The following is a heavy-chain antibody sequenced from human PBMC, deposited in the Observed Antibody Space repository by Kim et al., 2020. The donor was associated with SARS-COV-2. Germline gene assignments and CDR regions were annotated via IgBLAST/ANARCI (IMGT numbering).Heavy chain of an antibody. V-gene: IGHV5-51*01. J-gene: IGHJ5*02. CDR3: ARFSGPQLWYNYFDP. Sequence: GESLKISCEASGYSFDGFWIGWVPQMPGKGLEWMGIIYPDDSKTIYSPSFQGKVTLSADKSISTAYLHWSSLTASDTAIYFCARFSGPQLWYNYFDPWGQ. CDR1: GYSFDGFW. D-gene: IGHD3-10*01. CDR2: IYPDDSKT.